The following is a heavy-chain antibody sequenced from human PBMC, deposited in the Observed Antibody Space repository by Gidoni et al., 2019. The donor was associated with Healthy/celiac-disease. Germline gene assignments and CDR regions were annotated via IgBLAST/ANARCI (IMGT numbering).Heavy chain of an antibody. D-gene: IGHD3-16*01. V-gene: IGHV4-34*01. J-gene: IGHJ4*02. CDR1: GGSFCGYY. CDR3: ARGRSYYDYVGGFRDY. Sequence: QVQLQQWGAGLLKPSETLSLTCAVDGGSFCGYYWSWIRQPPGQGLELIGEINHSGSTNYNPSLKSLVTISGDTSKNQFSLKLSSVTAADTAVYYCARGRSYYDYVGGFRDYWGQGTLVTVSS. CDR2: INHSGST.